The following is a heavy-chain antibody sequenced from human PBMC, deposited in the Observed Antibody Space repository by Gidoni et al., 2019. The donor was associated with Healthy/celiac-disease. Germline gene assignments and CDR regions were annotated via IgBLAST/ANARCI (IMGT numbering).Heavy chain of an antibody. J-gene: IGHJ4*02. CDR1: GFTFSSYW. CDR3: ARVYQLLYLDY. CDR2: IQQDGSEN. Sequence: EVQLVESGGGVVQPGGSLRLSCAASGFTFSSYWMSWVRQAAGKGLEWVSNIQQDGSENYYVDAVKGRFTISRDNAKNSLYLQMNSLRAEDTAVYYCARVYQLLYLDYWGQGTLVTVSS. V-gene: IGHV3-7*01. D-gene: IGHD2-2*01.